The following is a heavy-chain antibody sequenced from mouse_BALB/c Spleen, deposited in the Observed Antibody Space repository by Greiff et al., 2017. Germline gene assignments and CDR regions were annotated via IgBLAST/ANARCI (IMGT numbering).Heavy chain of an antibody. CDR2: ISSGSSTI. V-gene: IGHV5-17*02. CDR1: GFTFSSFG. D-gene: IGHD2-2*01. Sequence: EVKVVESGGGLVQPGGSLKLSCAASGFTFSSFGMHWVRQAPEQGLEWVAYISSGSSTIYYADTVKGRFTISRDNPRNTLFLQMTRLRAEDTAVYYCARYGYDNVDYWGQGTTLTVSA. J-gene: IGHJ2*01. CDR3: ARYGYDNVDY.